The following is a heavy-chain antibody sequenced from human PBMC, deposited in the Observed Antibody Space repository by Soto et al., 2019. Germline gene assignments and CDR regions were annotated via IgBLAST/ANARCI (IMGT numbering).Heavy chain of an antibody. CDR3: ARGRFLEWLIDYYYYGMDV. Sequence: PGVSLRLSCAASGFTFSSYSMNWVRQAPGKGLDWVSSISSSSSYIYYADSVKGRFTISRDNAKNSLYLQMNSLRAEDTAVYYCARGRFLEWLIDYYYYGMDVWGQGTTVTVSS. CDR2: ISSSSSYI. V-gene: IGHV3-21*01. J-gene: IGHJ6*02. CDR1: GFTFSSYS. D-gene: IGHD3-3*01.